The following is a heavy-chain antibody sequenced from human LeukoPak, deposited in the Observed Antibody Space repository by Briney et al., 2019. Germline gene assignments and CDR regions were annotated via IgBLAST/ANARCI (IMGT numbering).Heavy chain of an antibody. D-gene: IGHD6-19*01. V-gene: IGHV4-59*01. J-gene: IGHJ4*02. Sequence: ETLSLTCTVSGGSISSYYWSWIRQPPGKGLEWIGYIYYSGATNYNPSLTSRVTISVDTSKNQFSLKLNSVTAADTAVYYCARGTSSGWYGFDSWGQGTLVTVSS. CDR1: GGSISSYY. CDR2: IYYSGAT. CDR3: ARGTSSGWYGFDS.